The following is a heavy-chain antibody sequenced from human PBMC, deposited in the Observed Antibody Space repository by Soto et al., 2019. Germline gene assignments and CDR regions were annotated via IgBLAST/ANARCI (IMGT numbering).Heavy chain of an antibody. Sequence: QVQLVQSGPEVKKFGASVKVSCKASGYTFTDYYLHWVRQAPGQGLECLGWINPNTGGTDSAQRLQGRVTMTRDTSIRIAYMELSRLTSDDTAMYYCTRARWAGTSDAFDIWGQGTMVTVS. D-gene: IGHD6-19*01. CDR1: GYTFTDYY. J-gene: IGHJ3*02. CDR3: TRARWAGTSDAFDI. CDR2: INPNTGGT. V-gene: IGHV1-2*02.